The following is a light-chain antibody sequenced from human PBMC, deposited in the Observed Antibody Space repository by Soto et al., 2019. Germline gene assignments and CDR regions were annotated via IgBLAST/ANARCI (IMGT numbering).Light chain of an antibody. J-gene: IGKJ1*01. CDR1: QNISNY. V-gene: IGKV3-20*01. CDR2: GAS. Sequence: IVLTQSPATLSLSPGKRATLSCRASQNISNYLIWYQQKPGQAPRLLIHGASSRATGIPDRFSGSGSGTDFTLTISRLEPEDFAVYYCQQYGSSLRTFGQGTKVDIK. CDR3: QQYGSSLRT.